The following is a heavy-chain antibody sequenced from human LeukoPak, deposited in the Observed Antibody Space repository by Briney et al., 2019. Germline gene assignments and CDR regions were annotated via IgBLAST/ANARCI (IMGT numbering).Heavy chain of an antibody. V-gene: IGHV3-48*03. CDR1: GFTFSGYE. J-gene: IGHJ4*02. CDR3: ARERDDYYFDY. Sequence: GGSLRLSCAASGFTFSGYEMNWVPQAPGKGLEWVSYISRSGTIISYADSVKGRFTISRNNAKNSLYLQMNSLRAEDTAVYYCARERDDYYFDYWGQGTLVTVSS. CDR2: ISRSGTII. D-gene: IGHD3-3*01.